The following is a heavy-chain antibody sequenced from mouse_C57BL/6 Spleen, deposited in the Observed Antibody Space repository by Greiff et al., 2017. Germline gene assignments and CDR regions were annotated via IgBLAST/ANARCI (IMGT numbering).Heavy chain of an antibody. D-gene: IGHD1-1*01. CDR2: ISSGGDYI. CDR3: TRALYYYGSSLEGAWFAY. V-gene: IGHV5-9-1*02. J-gene: IGHJ3*01. CDR1: GFTFSSYA. Sequence: EVKLMESGEGLVKPGGSLKLSCAASGFTFSSYAMSWVRQTPEKRLEWVAYISSGGDYIYYADTVKGRFTISRDNARNTLYLQMSSLKSEDTAMYYCTRALYYYGSSLEGAWFAYWGQGTLVTVSA.